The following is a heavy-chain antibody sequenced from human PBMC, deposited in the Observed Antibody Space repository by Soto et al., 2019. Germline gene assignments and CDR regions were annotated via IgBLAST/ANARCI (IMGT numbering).Heavy chain of an antibody. CDR1: GFTFSSYG. D-gene: IGHD3-10*01. V-gene: IGHV3-33*01. CDR2: IWYDGSNK. J-gene: IGHJ4*02. CDR3: ARAAGVLLWFGEYDY. Sequence: QVQLVESGGGVVQPGRSLRLSCAASGFTFSSYGMHWVRQAPGKGLEWVAVIWYDGSNKYYADSVKGRFTISRDNSKNTLYLQMNSLRAEDTAVYYCARAAGVLLWFGEYDYWGQGTLVTVSS.